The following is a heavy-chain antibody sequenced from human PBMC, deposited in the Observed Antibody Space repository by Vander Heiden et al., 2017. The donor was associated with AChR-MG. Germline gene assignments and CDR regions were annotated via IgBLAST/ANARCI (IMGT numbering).Heavy chain of an antibody. CDR1: GFTFSSYG. CDR2: IWYDGSNK. Sequence: QVQLVESGGGVVQPGRSLRLSCAASGFTFSSYGMHWVRQAPGKGLEWVAVIWYDGSNKYYADSVKGRFTISRDNSKNTLYLQMNSLRAEDTAVYYCARDQGWGDGYNGPDYWGQGTLVTVSS. CDR3: ARDQGWGDGYNGPDY. J-gene: IGHJ4*02. D-gene: IGHD5-12*01. V-gene: IGHV3-33*01.